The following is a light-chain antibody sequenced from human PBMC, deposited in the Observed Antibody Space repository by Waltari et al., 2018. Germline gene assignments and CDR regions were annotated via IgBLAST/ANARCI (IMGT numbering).Light chain of an antibody. J-gene: IGLJ2*01. Sequence: QSVLTQPPSASGTPGQRVTISCSGSSSNIGSNTVNWYQQLPGTAPKLLIFSNNQLPSGVPDRFSGSKSVTSASLASSGLQAEDEADYYCAAWEDSLNAVVFGGGTKLTVL. CDR2: SNN. V-gene: IGLV1-44*01. CDR1: SSNIGSNT. CDR3: AAWEDSLNAVV.